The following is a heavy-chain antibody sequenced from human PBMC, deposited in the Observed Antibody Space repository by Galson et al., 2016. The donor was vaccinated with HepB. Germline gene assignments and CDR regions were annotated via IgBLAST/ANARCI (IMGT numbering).Heavy chain of an antibody. CDR2: INPNSGVT. D-gene: IGHD1-7*01. V-gene: IGHV1-2*02. Sequence: SVKVSCKASGYTFTGYYMHWVRQAPGQGLEWMGWINPNSGVTNYAQKFQGRVTMTRDTSISTAYMELSRLKSDDTAVYYCATDPTSTSHWNYVAGRFDPWGQGTLVTVSS. CDR1: GYTFTGYY. CDR3: ATDPTSTSHWNYVAGRFDP. J-gene: IGHJ5*02.